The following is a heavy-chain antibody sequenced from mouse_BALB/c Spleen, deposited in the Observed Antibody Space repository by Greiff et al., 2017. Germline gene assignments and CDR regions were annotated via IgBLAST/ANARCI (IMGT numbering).Heavy chain of an antibody. CDR1: GFNIKDTY. J-gene: IGHJ3*01. D-gene: IGHD2-3*01. V-gene: IGHV14-3*02. CDR3: TRNGYCGIAY. CDR2: IDPANGNT. Sequence: EVQLVESGAELVKPGASVKLSCTASGFNIKDTYMPWVKQRPEQGLEWIGRIDPANGNTKYDPKFQGKATITADTSSNTAYLQLSSLTSEDTAVYYCTRNGYCGIAYWGQGTLVTVSA.